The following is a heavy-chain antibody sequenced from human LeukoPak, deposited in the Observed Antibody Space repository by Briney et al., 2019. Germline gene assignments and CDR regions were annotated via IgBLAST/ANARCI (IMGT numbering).Heavy chain of an antibody. Sequence: GGSLRLSCAASGFTFRSYGMHWVRQAPGKGLEWVAVISCDGSNEYYADSVKGRSTISRDNSKNTLYLQMNSLRAEDTAVYYCAKAGIGLTGYYPLDYWGQGTLVTVSS. CDR1: GFTFRSYG. V-gene: IGHV3-30*18. J-gene: IGHJ4*02. CDR2: ISCDGSNE. CDR3: AKAGIGLTGYYPLDY. D-gene: IGHD3-9*01.